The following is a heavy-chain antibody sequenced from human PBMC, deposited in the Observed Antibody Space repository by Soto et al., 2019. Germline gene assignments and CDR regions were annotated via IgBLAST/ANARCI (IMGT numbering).Heavy chain of an antibody. Sequence: QVQLVQSGAEVMKPGSSVKVSCKASGGTFNRYAISWVRQAPGQALEWMGGIIPIFGIGNDPQRFQGRVTITADESTGTAYMELSSLRSEDTGVYYCARSAITLFGVVSIPPHYYSEMDVWGQGTKVTVSS. V-gene: IGHV1-69*01. J-gene: IGHJ6*02. CDR2: IIPIFGIG. D-gene: IGHD3-3*01. CDR1: GGTFNRYA. CDR3: ARSAITLFGVVSIPPHYYSEMDV.